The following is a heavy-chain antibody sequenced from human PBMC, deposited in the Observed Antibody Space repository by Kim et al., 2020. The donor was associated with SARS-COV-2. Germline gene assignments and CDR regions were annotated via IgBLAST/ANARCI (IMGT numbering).Heavy chain of an antibody. D-gene: IGHD6-13*01. CDR2: MNPNSGNT. Sequence: ASVKVSCKASGYTFTSYDINWVRQATGQGLEWMGWMNPNSGNTGYAQKFQGRVTMTRNTSISTAYMELSRLRSEDTAVYYCARGFRAAAGPFYYYYYMDVWGKGTTVTVSS. V-gene: IGHV1-8*01. CDR3: ARGFRAAAGPFYYYYYMDV. J-gene: IGHJ6*03. CDR1: GYTFTSYD.